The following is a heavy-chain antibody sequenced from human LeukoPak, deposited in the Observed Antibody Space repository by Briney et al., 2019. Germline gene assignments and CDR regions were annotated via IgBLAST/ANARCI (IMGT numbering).Heavy chain of an antibody. CDR1: GVSISSYY. CDR3: ARDGGDYGI. CDR2: IYYSGST. V-gene: IGHV4-59*01. J-gene: IGHJ4*02. D-gene: IGHD4-17*01. Sequence: PSETLSLTCTVSGVSISSYYWSWVRQPPGKGLEWIGYIYYSGSTNYNPSLKSRVTISVDTSKNQFSLKLSSVTAADPAVYYCARDGGDYGIWGQGTLVTVSS.